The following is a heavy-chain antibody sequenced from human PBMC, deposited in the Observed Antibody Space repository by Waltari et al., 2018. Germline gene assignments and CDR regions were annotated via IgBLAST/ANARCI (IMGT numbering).Heavy chain of an antibody. CDR1: GFTFSSYA. Sequence: EVQLLESGGGLVQPGGSLRLSCAASGFTFSSYAMSWVRQAPGKGLEWVSAISGSGGSTYYADSVKGRFTISRDNSKNTLYLQMNSLRAEDTAVYYCGTSPDYSTSEGYWGQGTLVTVSS. D-gene: IGHD4-4*01. CDR2: ISGSGGST. J-gene: IGHJ4*02. V-gene: IGHV3-23*01. CDR3: GTSPDYSTSEGY.